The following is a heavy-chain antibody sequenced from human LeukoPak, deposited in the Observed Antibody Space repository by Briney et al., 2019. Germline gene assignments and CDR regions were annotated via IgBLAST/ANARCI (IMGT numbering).Heavy chain of an antibody. CDR1: GFNFNEYS. D-gene: IGHD1-26*01. V-gene: IGHV3-48*04. CDR2: ISGSGTTI. CDR3: ARDHGVGATELDY. Sequence: GGSLRLSCAASGFNFNEYSMNWVRQAPGKGLEWISYISGSGTTIYYAASVKGRCTTSRDNAQNLVYLQMDSLRAEDTAVYYCARDHGVGATELDYWGQGTLVTVSS. J-gene: IGHJ4*02.